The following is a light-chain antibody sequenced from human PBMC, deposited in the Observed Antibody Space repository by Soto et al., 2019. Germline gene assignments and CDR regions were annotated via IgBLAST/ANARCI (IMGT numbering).Light chain of an antibody. V-gene: IGKV3-11*01. Sequence: EIVLTQSPVTLSLSPGERATLSCRASQSVFSSLAWYQQKPGQAPRLLIYDASTRATAIPASFRGSGSGTDFTLTIISLEPEDFAVYYCHQRSNLPLTFGGGTKVEVK. CDR3: HQRSNLPLT. CDR1: QSVFSS. J-gene: IGKJ4*01. CDR2: DAS.